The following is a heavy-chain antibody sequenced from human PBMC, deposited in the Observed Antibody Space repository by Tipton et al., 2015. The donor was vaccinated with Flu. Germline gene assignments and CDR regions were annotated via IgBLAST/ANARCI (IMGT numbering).Heavy chain of an antibody. D-gene: IGHD4-17*01. V-gene: IGHV4-38-2*02. J-gene: IGHJ5*01. Sequence: TLSLTCAVSGDSISSDYFWGWIRQFPGKGLEWIGTVSRSGDTNYNPSLRSRVTISIDRSKNQFSLKMKSVTAADMAVYYCARDYGDFNWFESWGQGTLVTVSS. CDR2: VSRSGDT. CDR3: ARDYGDFNWFES. CDR1: GDSISSDYF.